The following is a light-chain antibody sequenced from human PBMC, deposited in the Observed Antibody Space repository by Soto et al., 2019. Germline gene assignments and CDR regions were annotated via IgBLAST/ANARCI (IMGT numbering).Light chain of an antibody. Sequence: EIVLPQSPATLSLSQGERAPLSCRASQSVSSYLAWYQQKPGQAPRLLIYDASNRATGIPARFSGSGSGTDFTLTISSLEPEDFAVYYCQQRSNWTFGGGTKVEIK. V-gene: IGKV3-11*01. J-gene: IGKJ4*01. CDR3: QQRSNWT. CDR2: DAS. CDR1: QSVSSY.